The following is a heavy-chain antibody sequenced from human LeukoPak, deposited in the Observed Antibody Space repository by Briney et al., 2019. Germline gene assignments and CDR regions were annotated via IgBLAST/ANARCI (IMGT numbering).Heavy chain of an antibody. Sequence: SETLSLTCTVSGGSISSYYWSWIRQPPGKGLEWIGYIYYSGSTSYNPSLKSRVTISVDTSKNQFSLKLSSVTAADTAVYYCARDRGGSSGWYGPDYFQHWGQGTLVTVSS. V-gene: IGHV4-59*01. CDR3: ARDRGGSSGWYGPDYFQH. J-gene: IGHJ1*01. CDR1: GGSISSYY. CDR2: IYYSGST. D-gene: IGHD6-19*01.